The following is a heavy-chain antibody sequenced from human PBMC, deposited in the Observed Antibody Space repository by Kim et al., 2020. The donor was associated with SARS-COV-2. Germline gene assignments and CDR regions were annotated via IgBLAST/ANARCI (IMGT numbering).Heavy chain of an antibody. V-gene: IGHV3-64D*06. J-gene: IGHJ4*02. D-gene: IGHD3-16*01. Sequence: GGSLRLSCSASGFTFSAYSMHWVRQAPGKGLEYVSGIGPNGGATYYADSVKGRFIISRDNSQNTLYLQMRTLRTEDTAVYYCANEFAIREVSWGQETLVTVSS. CDR1: GFTFSAYS. CDR2: IGPNGGAT. CDR3: ANEFAIREVS.